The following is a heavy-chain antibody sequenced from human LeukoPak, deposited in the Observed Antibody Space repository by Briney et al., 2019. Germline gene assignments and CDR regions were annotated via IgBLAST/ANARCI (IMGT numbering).Heavy chain of an antibody. Sequence: SETLSLTCTVSGDSISSATYYWGWIRHHPGKGLEWIGHIFYSGSTYYNPSLKSRITISVDTSKNQLSLKVGSVTAADTAVYYCARVSSSGYYDVEYFFDSWGQGTLVTVSS. D-gene: IGHD3-22*01. CDR3: ARVSSSGYYDVEYFFDS. CDR2: IFYSGST. J-gene: IGHJ4*02. V-gene: IGHV4-31*03. CDR1: GDSISSATYY.